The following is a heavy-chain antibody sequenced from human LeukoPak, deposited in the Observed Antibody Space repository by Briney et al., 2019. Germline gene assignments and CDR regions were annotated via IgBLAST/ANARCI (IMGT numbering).Heavy chain of an antibody. V-gene: IGHV3-21*01. CDR3: ARDLTPNRHYQYSSSWSNA. CDR1: GFTFSSYS. J-gene: IGHJ4*02. CDR2: ISSSSSYI. Sequence: AGGSLRLSCAASGFTFSSYSMNRVRQAPGKGLEWVSSISSSSSYIYYADSVKGRFTISRDNAKNSLYLQMNSLRAEDTAVYYCARDLTPNRHYQYSSSWSNAWGQGTLVTVSS. D-gene: IGHD6-13*01.